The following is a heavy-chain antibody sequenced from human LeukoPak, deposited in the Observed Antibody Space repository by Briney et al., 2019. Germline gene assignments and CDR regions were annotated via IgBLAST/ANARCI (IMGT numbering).Heavy chain of an antibody. Sequence: GGSLRLSCAASGFTFSNAWMSWVRQAPGKGLEWVGRIKSKTDGGTTDYAAPVKGRFTISRDDSKNTLYLQMNSLKTEDTAVYYCTTPEYYDFWSGYLDYYYYMDVWGKGTTVTVSS. J-gene: IGHJ6*03. CDR2: IKSKTDGGTT. CDR1: GFTFSNAW. D-gene: IGHD3-3*01. CDR3: TTPEYYDFWSGYLDYYYYMDV. V-gene: IGHV3-15*01.